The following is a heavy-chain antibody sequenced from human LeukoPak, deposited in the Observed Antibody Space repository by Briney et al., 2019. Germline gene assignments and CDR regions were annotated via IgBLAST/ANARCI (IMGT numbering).Heavy chain of an antibody. CDR2: IYYSGST. CDR3: ASSALWFGNGGWFDP. V-gene: IGHV4-59*01. J-gene: IGHJ5*02. CDR1: GGSISNYY. D-gene: IGHD3-10*01. Sequence: PSETLSLTCTVSGGSISNYYWSWIRQPPGKGLEWIGYIYYSGSTNYNPSLKSRVTISVDTSKNQFSLKLSSVTAADTAVYYCASSALWFGNGGWFDPWGQGTLVTVSS.